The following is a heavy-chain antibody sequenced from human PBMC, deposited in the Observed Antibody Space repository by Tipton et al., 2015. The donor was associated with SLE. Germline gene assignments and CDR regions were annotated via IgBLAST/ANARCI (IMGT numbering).Heavy chain of an antibody. J-gene: IGHJ5*02. V-gene: IGHV4-34*01. Sequence: TLSLTCAVYRGSFSGYYWSWIRRPPGKGLEWIGETTHSGKTNYNPSLKSRVTISADTSKNQFSLKLTSVTIADTAVYYCTRGGRGVGANPFDPWGQGTLVTVAS. D-gene: IGHD4/OR15-4a*01. CDR1: RGSFSGYY. CDR3: TRGGRGVGANPFDP. CDR2: TTHSGKT.